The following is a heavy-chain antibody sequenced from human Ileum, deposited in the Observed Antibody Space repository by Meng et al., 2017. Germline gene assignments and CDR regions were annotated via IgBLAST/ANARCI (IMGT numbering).Heavy chain of an antibody. CDR2: IYNGGRT. Sequence: EGQVGESGGGLVQPGGSLRLSCAASGFPINSNYMSWVRQAPGKGLEWLSVIYNGGRTYYADSVKGRFTISSDNSKNTLWLQMNSLRPEDTAVYYCHCYGYWGQGTLVTVSS. CDR1: GFPINSNY. V-gene: IGHV3-66*02. D-gene: IGHD2-21*01. J-gene: IGHJ4*02. CDR3: HCYGY.